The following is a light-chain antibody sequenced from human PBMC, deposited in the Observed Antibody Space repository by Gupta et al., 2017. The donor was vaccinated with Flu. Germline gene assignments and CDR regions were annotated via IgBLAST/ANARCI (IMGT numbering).Light chain of an antibody. CDR1: SGDVGANDY. V-gene: IGLV2-11*01. J-gene: IGLJ3*02. CDR2: DVR. CDR3: CSYTGTSWL. Sequence: QSALTQPRPVSGAPGQSVTISCTGTSGDVGANDYVCWYQQYPGKAPKVMIYDVRQRPSGVPDRFSGSKSGNTASLTISGLQTEDEAHYYCCSYTGTSWLFGGGTKLTVL.